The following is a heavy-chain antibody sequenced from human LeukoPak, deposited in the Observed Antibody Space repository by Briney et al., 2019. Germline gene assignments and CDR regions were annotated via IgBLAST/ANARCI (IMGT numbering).Heavy chain of an antibody. CDR3: ARGGSYRSFDY. CDR1: GGSISSYY. J-gene: IGHJ4*02. Sequence: PSETLSLTCTVSGGSISSYYWSWIRQPPGKGLEWIGYIYYSGSTNFNPSLKSRVTISVDTSKNQFYLKLSLVTAADTAVYYCARGGSYRSFDYWGQGTLVTVSS. CDR2: IYYSGST. V-gene: IGHV4-59*01. D-gene: IGHD3-16*02.